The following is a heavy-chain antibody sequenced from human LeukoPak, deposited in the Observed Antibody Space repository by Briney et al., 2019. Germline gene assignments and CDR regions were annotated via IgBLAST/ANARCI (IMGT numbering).Heavy chain of an antibody. D-gene: IGHD3-3*01. Sequence: GGSLRLSCAASGFTFSSYSMNWVRQAPGKGLEWVSSISSSSSYIYYADSVKGRFTISRANAKNSLYLQMNSLRAEDTAVYYCARDLHDDYGDYWGQGTLVTVSS. CDR3: ARDLHDDYGDY. J-gene: IGHJ4*02. V-gene: IGHV3-21*01. CDR2: ISSSSSYI. CDR1: GFTFSSYS.